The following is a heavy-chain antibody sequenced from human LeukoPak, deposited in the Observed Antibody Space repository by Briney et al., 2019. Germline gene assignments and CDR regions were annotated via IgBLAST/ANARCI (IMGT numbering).Heavy chain of an antibody. CDR1: GGSISSYY. V-gene: IGHV4-4*07. D-gene: IGHD3-22*01. CDR2: IYTSGST. CDR3: ARAAGSYDSSGYYYFDY. J-gene: IGHJ4*02. Sequence: SSETLSLTCTVSGGSISSYYWSWIRQPAGKGLEWIGRIYTSGSTNYNPSLKSRVTMSVDTSENQFSQKLSSVTAADTAVYYCARAAGSYDSSGYYYFDYWGQGTLVTVSS.